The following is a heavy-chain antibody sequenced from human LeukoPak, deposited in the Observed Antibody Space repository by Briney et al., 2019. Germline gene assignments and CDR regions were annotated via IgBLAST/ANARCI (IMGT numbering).Heavy chain of an antibody. Sequence: SETLSLTCSVSAYSISSGYYWGWIRQPPGKGLEWIGSIFHSGSTYYNPSLKSRVTISVDTSKNQFSLKLSSVTAADTAVYHCAREPSARYFDLWGRGTLVTVSS. CDR1: AYSISSGYY. D-gene: IGHD3-10*01. CDR3: AREPSARYFDL. J-gene: IGHJ2*01. CDR2: IFHSGST. V-gene: IGHV4-38-2*02.